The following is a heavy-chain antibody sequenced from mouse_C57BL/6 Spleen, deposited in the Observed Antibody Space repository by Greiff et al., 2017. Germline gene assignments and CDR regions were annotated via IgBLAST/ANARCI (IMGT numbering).Heavy chain of an antibody. Sequence: VQLQQSGAELVKPGASVKMSCKASGYTFTEYTIHWVKLRSGQGLEWIGWFYPGSGSIKYNEKFKDKATLTADKSSSTAYMELSSVTSEDSAVYFWAGHEWGVYGSDGYFDYWGQGTTLTVSS. J-gene: IGHJ2*01. CDR3: AGHEWGVYGSDGYFDY. CDR2: FYPGSGSI. D-gene: IGHD2-2*01. CDR1: GYTFTEYT. V-gene: IGHV1-62-2*01.